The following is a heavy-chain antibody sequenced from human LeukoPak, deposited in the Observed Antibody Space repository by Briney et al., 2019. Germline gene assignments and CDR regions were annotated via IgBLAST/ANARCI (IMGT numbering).Heavy chain of an antibody. V-gene: IGHV3-11*01. D-gene: IGHD3-9*01. CDR2: ITNGGSTI. CDR3: ARSIGLTGGGVDV. CDR1: GFTFSDYN. Sequence: MSGGSLLLSCAASGFTFSDYNMNWGRQAPGKGREWVSYITNGGSTIHHADSVKGRFTISRDNAKKTLYLQMNSLRAEDTAVYYCARSIGLTGGGVDVWGQGTTVTVSS. J-gene: IGHJ6*02.